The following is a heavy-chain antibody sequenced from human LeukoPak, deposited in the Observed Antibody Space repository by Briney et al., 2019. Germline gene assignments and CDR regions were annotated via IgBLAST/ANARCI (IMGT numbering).Heavy chain of an antibody. D-gene: IGHD2-8*01. CDR2: IYYSGST. J-gene: IGHJ3*02. Sequence: PSETLSLTCTVSGGSISSYYWSWIRQPPGKGLEWIGYIYYSGSTNYNPSLKSRVTISVDTSKNQFSLKLSSVTAADTAVYYCARPMVYAVFGAFDIWGQGTMVTMSS. V-gene: IGHV4-59*01. CDR3: ARPMVYAVFGAFDI. CDR1: GGSISSYY.